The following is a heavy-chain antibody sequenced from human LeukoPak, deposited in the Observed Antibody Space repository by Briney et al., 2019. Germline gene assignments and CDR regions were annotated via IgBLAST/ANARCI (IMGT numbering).Heavy chain of an antibody. CDR1: GFTFSAYW. J-gene: IGHJ4*02. D-gene: IGHD6-13*01. CDR2: INPDGSEK. Sequence: GGSLRLSCAASGFTFSAYWMTWVRQAPGKGLEWVADINPDGSEKRYVDSVKGRFTISRDSAKNSLFLQMSSLRAEDTAVYYCARDSGWYRFDSWGQGTLVSVS. CDR3: ARDSGWYRFDS. V-gene: IGHV3-7*03.